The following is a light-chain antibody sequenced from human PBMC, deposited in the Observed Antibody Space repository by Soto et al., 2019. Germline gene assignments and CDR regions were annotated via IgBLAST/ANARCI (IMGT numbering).Light chain of an antibody. V-gene: IGKV1-39*01. J-gene: IGKJ2*01. CDR3: QQSYITPYT. CDR1: QSISVH. CDR2: AAS. Sequence: DIQMTQSPSSLSASVGDTVTITCRASQSISVHLNWYQQKPGKVPKLLIYAASNLQSADPSRFSGSGSETDFALTISSLQPEDFATYYGQQSYITPYTFGQGTKLEIK.